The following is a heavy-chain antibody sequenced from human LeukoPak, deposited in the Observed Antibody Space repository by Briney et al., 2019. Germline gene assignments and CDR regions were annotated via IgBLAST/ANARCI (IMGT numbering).Heavy chain of an antibody. V-gene: IGHV4-59*01. CDR3: ARDLSGSYYY. Sequence: PSETLSLTCTVSGDSISSYYWSWIRQPPGKGLEWIGYIYYSGSTNYNPSLKSRVTISVDTSKNQFSLKLSSVTAADTAVYYCARDLSGSYYYWGQGTLVTVSS. J-gene: IGHJ4*02. D-gene: IGHD1-26*01. CDR2: IYYSGST. CDR1: GDSISSYY.